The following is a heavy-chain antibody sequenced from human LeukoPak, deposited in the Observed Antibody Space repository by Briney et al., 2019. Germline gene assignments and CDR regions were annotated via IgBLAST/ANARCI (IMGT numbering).Heavy chain of an antibody. CDR1: EFTVSSNY. J-gene: IGHJ6*03. CDR3: ARERAGERPRPLLSYYYMDV. Sequence: GGSLRLSCAASEFTVSSNYMTWVRQAPGKGLEWVAVIHKNAITYYADTVKGRFTISRDNSKNMLYLQMNSLRAEDTAVYYCARERAGERPRPLLSYYYMDVWGKGTTVTMSS. V-gene: IGHV3-53*01. CDR2: IHKNAIT. D-gene: IGHD3-16*01.